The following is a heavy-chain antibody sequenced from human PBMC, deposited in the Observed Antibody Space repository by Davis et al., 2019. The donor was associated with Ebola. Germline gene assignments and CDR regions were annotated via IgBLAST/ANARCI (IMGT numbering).Heavy chain of an antibody. CDR3: TTDTVPGYYDFWSGWGRPYPHDAFDI. CDR1: GFTFSSYA. Sequence: GESLKISCAASGFTFSSYAMSWVRQAPGKGLEWVSAISGSGGSTYYADSVKGRFTISRDNSKNTLYLQMNSLKTEDTAVYYCTTDTVPGYYDFWSGWGRPYPHDAFDIWGQGTMVTVSS. V-gene: IGHV3-23*01. J-gene: IGHJ3*02. CDR2: ISGSGGST. D-gene: IGHD3-3*01.